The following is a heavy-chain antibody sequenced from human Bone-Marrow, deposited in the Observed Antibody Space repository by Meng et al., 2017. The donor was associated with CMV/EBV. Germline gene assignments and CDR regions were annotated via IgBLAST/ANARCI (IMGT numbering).Heavy chain of an antibody. D-gene: IGHD3-10*01. CDR3: ASREVRGKYYYYGMDV. J-gene: IGHJ6*02. V-gene: IGHV3-21*01. Sequence: ETLSLTCAASGFTFSSYSMNWVRQAPGKGLEWVSSISSSSSYIYYADSVKGRFTISRDNAKNSLYLQMNSLRAEDTAVYYCASREVRGKYYYYGMDVWGQGTTVTVSS. CDR1: GFTFSSYS. CDR2: ISSSSSYI.